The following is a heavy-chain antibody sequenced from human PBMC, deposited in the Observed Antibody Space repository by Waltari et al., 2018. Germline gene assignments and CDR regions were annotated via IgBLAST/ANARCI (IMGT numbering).Heavy chain of an antibody. CDR3: ARGGGGDWEWFDP. Sequence: QVQLQESGPSLLKPSDTLSLICTVSGGSLLVFYWSWVRQPPGKGLDWIGYIYYTGSTNFNPSLKSRVTMSVDTSKNQFSLKLSSVTAADTAFYYCARGGGGDWEWFDPWGQGTLVTVSS. CDR2: IYYTGST. D-gene: IGHD2-21*02. CDR1: GGSLLVFY. V-gene: IGHV4-59*01. J-gene: IGHJ5*02.